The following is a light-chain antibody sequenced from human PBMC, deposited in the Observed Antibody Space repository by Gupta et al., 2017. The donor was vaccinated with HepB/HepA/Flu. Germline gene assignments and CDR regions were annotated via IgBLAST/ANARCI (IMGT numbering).Light chain of an antibody. CDR2: GAS. CDR1: QSVSGSY. Sequence: EIVLTQSPGTLSLSPGERATLSCRASQSVSGSYLAWYQQKPGQAPRLLIYGASSRATGIPDRFSGSGSGTEFTLTISRLEPEDFAVYYCQQEGNSPGIFGQGTKLEIK. V-gene: IGKV3-20*01. CDR3: QQEGNSPGI. J-gene: IGKJ2*02.